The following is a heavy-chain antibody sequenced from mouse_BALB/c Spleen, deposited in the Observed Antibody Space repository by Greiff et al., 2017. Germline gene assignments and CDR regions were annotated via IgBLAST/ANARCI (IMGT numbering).Heavy chain of an antibody. V-gene: IGHV1-9*01. J-gene: IGHJ3*01. CDR3: ARGRGIAY. CDR1: GYTFSSYW. Sequence: QVQLKQSGAELMKPGASVKISCKATGYTFSSYWIEWVKQRPGHGLEWIGEILPGSGSTNYNEKFKGKATFTADTSSNTAYMQLSSLTSEDSAVYYGARGRGIAYWGQGTLVTVSA. CDR2: ILPGSGST.